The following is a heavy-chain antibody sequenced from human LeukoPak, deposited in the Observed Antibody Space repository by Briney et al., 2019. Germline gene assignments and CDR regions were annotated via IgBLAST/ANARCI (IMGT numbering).Heavy chain of an antibody. CDR2: IYDSGTT. J-gene: IGHJ4*02. Sequence: GGSLRLSCAASGFTFSSYSMNWVRQAPGKGLEWVSVIYDSGTTYYADSVKGRFLIFRDTSKNTVDLQMNSLRVEDTAVYYCAGRRSSGWYAYWGQGTLVTVSS. CDR3: AGRRSSGWYAY. V-gene: IGHV3-53*01. D-gene: IGHD6-19*01. CDR1: GFTFSSYS.